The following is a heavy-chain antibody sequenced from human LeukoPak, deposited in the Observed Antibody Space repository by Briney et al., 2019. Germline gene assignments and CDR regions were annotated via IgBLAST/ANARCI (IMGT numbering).Heavy chain of an antibody. CDR1: GGSISSYY. CDR2: THYSGST. J-gene: IGHJ4*02. V-gene: IGHV4-59*01. Sequence: NASETLSLTCTVSGGSISSYYWSWIRQPPGKGLEWIGYTHYSGSTKYNPSLKSRLTISVDSSKNQFSLRLSSVTAADTAVYFCARGAAGTGAADYWGQGTLVTVSS. CDR3: ARGAAGTGAADY. D-gene: IGHD6-13*01.